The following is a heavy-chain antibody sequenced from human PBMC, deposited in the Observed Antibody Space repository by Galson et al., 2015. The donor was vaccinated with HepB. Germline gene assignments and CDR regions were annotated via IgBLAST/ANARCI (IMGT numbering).Heavy chain of an antibody. V-gene: IGHV3-74*01. J-gene: IGHJ4*02. D-gene: IGHD6-13*01. CDR1: GFTFGSNW. Sequence: SLRLSCAASGFTFGSNWMYWIRQAPGKGLVYISRINSDGSNTGYADSVKGRFTISRDNAKNTLYLEMNSVRVEDTALYYCVRATYNSWSDWGQGTLVTVSS. CDR3: VRATYNSWSD. CDR2: INSDGSNT.